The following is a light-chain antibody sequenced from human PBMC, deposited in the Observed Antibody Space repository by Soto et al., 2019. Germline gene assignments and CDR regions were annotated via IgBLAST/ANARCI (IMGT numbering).Light chain of an antibody. Sequence: DRFTVTCRASQDIRNYLAWYQQKPGKAPKLLICDASTLYSGVPSRFSGSGSGTDFTLTISGLQPEDFAAYYCQQLRSYPSTFGGGTQGGYQ. J-gene: IGKJ4*01. V-gene: IGKV1-9*01. CDR2: DAS. CDR1: QDIRNY. CDR3: QQLRSYPST.